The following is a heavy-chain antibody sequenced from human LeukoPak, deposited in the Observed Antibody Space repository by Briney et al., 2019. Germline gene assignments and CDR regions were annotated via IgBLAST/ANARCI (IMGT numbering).Heavy chain of an antibody. Sequence: GGSLRLSCAASGFTFSSYAMHWVRQAPGKGLEWVAVISYDGSNKYYADSVKGRFTISRDNSKNTLYLQMNSLRAEDTAVYYCARDRYKTYYYDSSGLYYFDYWGQGTLVTVSP. CDR1: GFTFSSYA. V-gene: IGHV3-30-3*01. CDR2: ISYDGSNK. CDR3: ARDRYKTYYYDSSGLYYFDY. J-gene: IGHJ4*02. D-gene: IGHD3-22*01.